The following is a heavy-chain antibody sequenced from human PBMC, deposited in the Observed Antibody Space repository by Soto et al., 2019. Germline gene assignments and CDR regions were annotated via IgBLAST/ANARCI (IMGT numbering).Heavy chain of an antibody. Sequence: ASVKVSCKASGYTFIGYYMNWVRQAPGQGLEWMGWIKPNNGDTDYAQKFRGRVTLTRDTSISTAYMELNRLQYDVTAVYYCERDPGCSNGWFLEYWGQGIVVTVSS. D-gene: IGHD6-19*01. CDR1: GYTFIGYY. CDR2: IKPNNGDT. V-gene: IGHV1-2*02. CDR3: ERDPGCSNGWFLEY. J-gene: IGHJ4*02.